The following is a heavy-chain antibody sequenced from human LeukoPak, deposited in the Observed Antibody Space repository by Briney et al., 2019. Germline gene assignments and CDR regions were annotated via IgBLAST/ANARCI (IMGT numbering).Heavy chain of an antibody. CDR1: GFTFSSYS. Sequence: PGGSLRLSXAASGFTFSSYSMNWVRQAPGKGLEWVSSISGSSSYIYYADSVKGRFTISRDNAKNSLYLQMNSLRAEDTAVYYCARVPMVGATRGAFDIWGPGTMVTVSS. V-gene: IGHV3-21*01. CDR2: ISGSSSYI. D-gene: IGHD1-26*01. J-gene: IGHJ3*02. CDR3: ARVPMVGATRGAFDI.